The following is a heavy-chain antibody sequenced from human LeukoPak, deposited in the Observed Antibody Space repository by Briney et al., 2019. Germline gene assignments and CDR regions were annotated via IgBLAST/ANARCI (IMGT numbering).Heavy chain of an antibody. V-gene: IGHV4-4*02. Sequence: SETLSLTCVVSGDSIRNDYWWNWVRQPPGKGLEWIGEIYHSGSTNYNPSLKSRVTISVDTSKNQFSLKLSSVTAADTAVYYCARSNYYDSSGYYNYWGQGTLVTVSS. D-gene: IGHD3-22*01. CDR1: GDSIRNDYW. J-gene: IGHJ4*02. CDR2: IYHSGST. CDR3: ARSNYYDSSGYYNY.